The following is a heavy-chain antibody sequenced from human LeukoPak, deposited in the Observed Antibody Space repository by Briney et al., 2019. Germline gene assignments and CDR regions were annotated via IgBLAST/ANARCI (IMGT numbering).Heavy chain of an antibody. J-gene: IGHJ4*02. CDR3: AIGGTYGSGS. CDR1: GFTFANTW. D-gene: IGHD3-10*01. Sequence: GGSLRLSCAASGFTFANTWMHWVRQAPGKGLVWVSLINNDGSTANYADSVKGRFTISRDNAKNTVYLQMNSLRAEDTAVYYCAIGGTYGSGSWGQGTLVTVSS. CDR2: INNDGSTA. V-gene: IGHV3-74*01.